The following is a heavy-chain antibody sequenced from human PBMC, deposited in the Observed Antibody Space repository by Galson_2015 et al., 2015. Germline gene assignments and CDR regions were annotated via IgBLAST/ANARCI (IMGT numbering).Heavy chain of an antibody. CDR3: ARVESYDILTEYYYGMDV. Sequence: CAISGDSVSSNSAAWNWIRQSPSRGLEWLGRTYYRSKWYNDYAVSVKSRITINPDTSKNQFSLQLNSVTPEDTAVYYCARVESYDILTEYYYGMDVWGQGTTVTVSS. D-gene: IGHD3-9*01. J-gene: IGHJ6*02. CDR1: GDSVSSNSAA. V-gene: IGHV6-1*01. CDR2: TYYRSKWYN.